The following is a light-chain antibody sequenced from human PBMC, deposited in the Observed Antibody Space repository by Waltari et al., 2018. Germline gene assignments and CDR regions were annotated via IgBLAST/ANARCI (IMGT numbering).Light chain of an antibody. V-gene: IGLV2-14*01. CDR1: SSDDGGYNY. Sequence: QSALTQPASVSGSPGQPITISCTGTSSDDGGYNYVSWYHQHPGKAPKLMIYEVSNRPSGVSNRFSGSKSGNTASLTISGLQAEDEADYYCSSYTSSSTLDVFGTGTKVTVL. CDR2: EVS. CDR3: SSYTSSSTLDV. J-gene: IGLJ1*01.